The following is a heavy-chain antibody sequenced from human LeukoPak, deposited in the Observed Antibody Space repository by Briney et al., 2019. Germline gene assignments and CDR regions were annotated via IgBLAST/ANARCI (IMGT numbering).Heavy chain of an antibody. J-gene: IGHJ4*02. CDR2: ISGSGGGT. D-gene: IGHD1-26*01. CDR3: VKDLGRYRNNCFDY. CDR1: GFTFSSFA. V-gene: IGHV3-23*01. Sequence: GGSLRLSCAASGFTFSSFAMSWVRQAPEKGLEWVSTISGSGGGTYYADSVKGRFTISRDDSKNTLYLQMNSLRAEETAVYYCVKDLGRYRNNCFDYWGQGTLVTVSS.